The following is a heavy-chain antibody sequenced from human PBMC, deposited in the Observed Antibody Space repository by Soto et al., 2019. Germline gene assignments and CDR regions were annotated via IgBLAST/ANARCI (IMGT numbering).Heavy chain of an antibody. CDR2: IIPIFGTA. CDR1: GGTFSSYA. CDR3: AGGPFYQPRLSPPQPLFPFDY. J-gene: IGHJ4*02. V-gene: IGHV1-69*13. D-gene: IGHD2-2*01. Sequence: SVKVSCKASGGTFSSYAISWVRQAPGQGLEWMGGIIPIFGTANYAQKFQGRVTITADESTSTAYMELSSLRSEDTAVYYCAGGPFYQPRLSPPQPLFPFDYGGRETLANASS.